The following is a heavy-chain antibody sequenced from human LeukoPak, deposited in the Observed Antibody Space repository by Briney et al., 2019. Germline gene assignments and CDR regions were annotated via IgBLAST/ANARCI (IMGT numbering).Heavy chain of an antibody. V-gene: IGHV4-59*01. CDR2: IYYSGTT. J-gene: IGHJ4*02. Sequence: SETLSLTCTVSGGSISSYYWSWIRQPPGKGLEWIGYIYYSGTTNYNPSLKSRVPISVDTSKNQFSLKLNSVTAADTAVYYCARGTSSGWYGFDSWGQGTLVTVSS. D-gene: IGHD6-19*01. CDR3: ARGTSSGWYGFDS. CDR1: GGSISSYY.